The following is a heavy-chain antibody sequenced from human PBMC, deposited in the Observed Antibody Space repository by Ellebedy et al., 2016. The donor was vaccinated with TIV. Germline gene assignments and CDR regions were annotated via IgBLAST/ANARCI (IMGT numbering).Heavy chain of an antibody. Sequence: LSLTCAASGVTVSSDNMGWVRQAPGKGLEWVSIIHEGTTIYYSESVKGRFTISRYNSKNTLDLQLTSLRAEDTAVYYCATSSRGWGWDAFDIWGKGTLVTVSS. J-gene: IGHJ3*02. CDR3: ATSSRGWGWDAFDI. CDR1: GVTVSSDN. CDR2: IHEGTTI. D-gene: IGHD6-19*01. V-gene: IGHV3-53*01.